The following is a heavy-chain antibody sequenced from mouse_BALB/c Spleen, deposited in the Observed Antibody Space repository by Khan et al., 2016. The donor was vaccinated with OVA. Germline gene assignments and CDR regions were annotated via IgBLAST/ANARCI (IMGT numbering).Heavy chain of an antibody. Sequence: QVQLKQSGAELARPGASVKLSCKASGYTFTDYNINWVKQRTGQGLEWIGEIYPGSNNTYYNEKFKGKATLTADKSSSTAYMQLSSLTSEDSAVYFCAIEWGAWFPYGGQGTLVTVSA. CDR3: AIEWGAWFPY. V-gene: IGHV1-77*01. CDR1: GYTFTDYN. CDR2: IYPGSNNT. J-gene: IGHJ3*01.